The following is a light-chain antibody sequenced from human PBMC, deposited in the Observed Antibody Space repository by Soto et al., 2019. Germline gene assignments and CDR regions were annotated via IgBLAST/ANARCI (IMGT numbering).Light chain of an antibody. J-gene: IGKJ4*01. CDR1: QSVSSN. CDR2: GAS. Sequence: EIVLTQSPGTLSLSPGERATLSCRASQSVSSNLAWYQQKPGQAPRLLIYGASSRATGIPDRFSGSGSGTDFTLTISRLEPEDFVVYYCQQYGSSPPLTFGGGTKVDIK. CDR3: QQYGSSPPLT. V-gene: IGKV3-20*01.